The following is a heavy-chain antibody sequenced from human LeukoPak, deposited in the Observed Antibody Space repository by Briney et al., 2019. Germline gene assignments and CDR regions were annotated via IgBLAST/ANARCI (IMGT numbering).Heavy chain of an antibody. J-gene: IGHJ4*02. V-gene: IGHV4-59*01. D-gene: IGHD6-19*01. CDR2: IYYSGST. Sequence: PSETLSLTCTVSVGPISSYYRIWIRQPPAKGLEWIGYIYYSGSTNYNPSLKSRVTISVDTSKNQFSLKLSSVTAADTAVYYCARGDGWYENWGQGTLVTVSS. CDR1: VGPISSYY. CDR3: ARGDGWYEN.